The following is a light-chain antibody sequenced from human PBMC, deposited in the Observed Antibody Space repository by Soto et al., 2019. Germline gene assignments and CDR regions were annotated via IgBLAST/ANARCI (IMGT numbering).Light chain of an antibody. CDR2: DVS. J-gene: IGLJ1*01. V-gene: IGLV2-14*01. Sequence: SALTQPASVSGSPGQSITISCTGTSRDVGGYNYVSWYQQHPGKAPKLMIYDVSNRPSGVSNRFSGSKSGNTASLTISGLQAEDEADYYCSSYTSRSTLFVFGTGTKLTVL. CDR3: SSYTSRSTLFV. CDR1: SRDVGGYNY.